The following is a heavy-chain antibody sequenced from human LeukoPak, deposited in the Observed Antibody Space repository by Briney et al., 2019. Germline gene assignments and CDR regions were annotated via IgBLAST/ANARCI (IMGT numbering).Heavy chain of an antibody. D-gene: IGHD3-9*01. J-gene: IGHJ4*02. Sequence: GGSLRLSCAASGFTFSSYGMHWVRQAPGKGLEWVAFIRYDGSNKYYADSVKGRFTISRDNSKNTLYLQMNSLRAEDTAVYYCAKDNAGYDILTGYHYYFDYWGQGTLVTVSS. CDR1: GFTFSSYG. V-gene: IGHV3-30*02. CDR2: IRYDGSNK. CDR3: AKDNAGYDILTGYHYYFDY.